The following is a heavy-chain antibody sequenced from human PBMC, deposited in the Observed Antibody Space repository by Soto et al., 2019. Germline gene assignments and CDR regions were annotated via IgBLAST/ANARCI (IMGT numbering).Heavy chain of an antibody. V-gene: IGHV3-23*01. Sequence: EVQLLESGGGLGQPGGSLRLSCAASGFSFSSYAMTWVRQAPGRGLEWVSAISGSGSPTYYADSVKGRFTISRDNSKNTLSLQMNSLRADDTAVYYCARDLSGGTYNNYYGMDVWGQGTTGTVSS. CDR3: ARDLSGGTYNNYYGMDV. CDR1: GFSFSSYA. CDR2: ISGSGSPT. J-gene: IGHJ6*02. D-gene: IGHD3-10*01.